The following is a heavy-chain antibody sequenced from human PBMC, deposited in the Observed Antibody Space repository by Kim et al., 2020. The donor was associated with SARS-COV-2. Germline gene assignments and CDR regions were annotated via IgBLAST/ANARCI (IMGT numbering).Heavy chain of an antibody. Sequence: GGSLRLSCAASGFTFSSYGMHWVRQAPGKGLEWVAVISYDGSNKYYADSVKGRFTISRDNSKNTLYLQMNSLRAEDTAVYYCAKVSYYDSSGYFSAFDICGQGTMVTVSS. D-gene: IGHD3-22*01. J-gene: IGHJ3*02. V-gene: IGHV3-30*18. CDR2: ISYDGSNK. CDR3: AKVSYYDSSGYFSAFDI. CDR1: GFTFSSYG.